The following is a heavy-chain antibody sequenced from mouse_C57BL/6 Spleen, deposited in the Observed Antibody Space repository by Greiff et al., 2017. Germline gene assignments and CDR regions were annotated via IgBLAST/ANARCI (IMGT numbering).Heavy chain of an antibody. D-gene: IGHD2-3*01. CDR3: ARKGFYEAMYY. V-gene: IGHV1-82*01. CDR2: IYPGDGDT. J-gene: IGHJ4*01. Sequence: VQLQQSGPELVKPGASVKISCKASGYAFSSSWMNWVKQRPGKGLEWIGRIYPGDGDTNYNGKFKGKATLTADKSSSTAYMQLSSLTSEDSAVYFGARKGFYEAMYYWGQGTSVTVSS. CDR1: GYAFSSSW.